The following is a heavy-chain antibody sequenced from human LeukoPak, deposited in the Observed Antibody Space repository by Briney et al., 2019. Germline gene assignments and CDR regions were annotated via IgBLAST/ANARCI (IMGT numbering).Heavy chain of an antibody. CDR1: GGTFSSYA. Sequence: SVKVSCKASGGTFSSYAISWVRQAPGQGLEWMGRIIPILGIANYAQKFQGRVTITADKSTSTAYTELSSLRSEDTAVYYCARDLPYCGGGSCYSEVYFDYWGQGTLVTVSS. CDR3: ARDLPYCGGGSCYSEVYFDY. D-gene: IGHD2-15*01. CDR2: IIPILGIA. V-gene: IGHV1-69*04. J-gene: IGHJ4*02.